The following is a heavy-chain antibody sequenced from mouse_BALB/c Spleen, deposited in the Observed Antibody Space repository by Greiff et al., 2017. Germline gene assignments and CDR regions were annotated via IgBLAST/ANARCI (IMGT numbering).Heavy chain of an antibody. J-gene: IGHJ4*01. Sequence: EVQVVESGGGLVQPGGSLKLSCAASGFTFSSYGMSWVRQTPDKRLELVATINSNGGSTYYPDSVKGRFTISRDNAKNTLYLQMSSLKSEDTAMYYCATYGNYEGAMDYWGQGTSVTVSS. CDR1: GFTFSSYG. CDR2: INSNGGST. V-gene: IGHV5-6-3*01. CDR3: ATYGNYEGAMDY. D-gene: IGHD2-1*01.